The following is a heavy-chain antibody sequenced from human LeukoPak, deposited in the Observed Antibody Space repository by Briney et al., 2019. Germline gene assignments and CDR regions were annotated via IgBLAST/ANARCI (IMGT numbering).Heavy chain of an antibody. Sequence: KASETLSLTCTVSGGSISSGGYYWSWIRQHPGKGLEWIGYIYYSGSTYYNPSLKSRVTISVDTSKNQFSLKLSSVTAADTAVYYCARVSITMIFNYWGQGTLVTVSS. J-gene: IGHJ4*02. D-gene: IGHD3-22*01. V-gene: IGHV4-31*03. CDR1: GGSISSGGYY. CDR2: IYYSGST. CDR3: ARVSITMIFNY.